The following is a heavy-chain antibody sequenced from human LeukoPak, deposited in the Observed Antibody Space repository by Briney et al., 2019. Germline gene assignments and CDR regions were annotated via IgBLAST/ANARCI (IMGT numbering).Heavy chain of an antibody. CDR3: ARALVTYYYYYYMDV. J-gene: IGHJ6*03. Sequence: SETLSLTCTVSGGSISSYYWSWIRQPAGKGLEWLGRIYTSGSTNYNPSLKSRVTISVDTSKNQFSLKLSSVTAADTAVYYCARALVTYYYYYYMDVWGKGTTVTVSS. D-gene: IGHD4-11*01. CDR2: IYTSGST. V-gene: IGHV4-4*07. CDR1: GGSISSYY.